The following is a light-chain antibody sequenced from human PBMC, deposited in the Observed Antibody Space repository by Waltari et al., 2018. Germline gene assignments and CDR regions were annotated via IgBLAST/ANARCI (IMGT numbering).Light chain of an antibody. CDR1: PGVVPRGPS. CDR3: LLYYSGAWV. V-gene: IGLV7-46*01. Sequence: QAVVTQEPSLTVSPGGTVTLTCGPSPGVVPRGPSSYWFQQKPGQAPRTLIYDTSNKHSWTPARFSGSLLGGKAALTLSGAQPEDEADYYCLLYYSGAWVFGGGTKLTVL. J-gene: IGLJ3*02. CDR2: DTS.